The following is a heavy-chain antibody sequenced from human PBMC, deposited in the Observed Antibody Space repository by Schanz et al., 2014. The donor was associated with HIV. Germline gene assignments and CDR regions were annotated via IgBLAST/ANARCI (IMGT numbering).Heavy chain of an antibody. CDR1: GFKFSDSW. J-gene: IGHJ4*02. V-gene: IGHV3-74*01. D-gene: IGHD4-17*01. CDR3: ARGGLRWHPEWLDY. CDR2: VKYDGSTK. Sequence: EMQLVESGGGLVQPGGALRLSCVASGFKFSDSWMHWVRQTPGKGPVWVSRVKYDGSTKEYAGSVKGRFTISRDNAKNTVYLQMNSLRPEDTGVYYCARGGLRWHPEWLDYWGQGTLVTVSS.